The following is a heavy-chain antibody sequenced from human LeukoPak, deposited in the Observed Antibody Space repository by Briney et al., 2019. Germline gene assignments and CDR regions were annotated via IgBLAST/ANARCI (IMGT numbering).Heavy chain of an antibody. CDR1: GGSFSGYY. Sequence: SETLSLTCAVYGGSFSGYYWSWIRQPPGKGLEWIGEINHSESTNYNPSLKSRVTISVDTSKNQFSLKLSSVTAADTAVYYCARGRSAGRFDYWGQGTLVTVSS. D-gene: IGHD6-13*01. J-gene: IGHJ4*02. CDR3: ARGRSAGRFDY. V-gene: IGHV4-34*01. CDR2: INHSEST.